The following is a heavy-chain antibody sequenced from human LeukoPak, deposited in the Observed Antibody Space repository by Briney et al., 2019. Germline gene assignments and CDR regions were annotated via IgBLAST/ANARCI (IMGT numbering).Heavy chain of an antibody. CDR2: IYTSGST. V-gene: IGHV4-38-2*01. J-gene: IGHJ6*03. Sequence: PETLSLTCAVSGYSISSGYYWGWIRQPAGKGLEWIGRIYTSGSTNYNPSLKSRVTISVDTSKNQFSLKLSSVTAADTAVYYCARGGQYDILTGPHPFYYYYYMDVWGKGTTVTVSS. CDR1: GYSISSGYY. CDR3: ARGGQYDILTGPHPFYYYYYMDV. D-gene: IGHD3-9*01.